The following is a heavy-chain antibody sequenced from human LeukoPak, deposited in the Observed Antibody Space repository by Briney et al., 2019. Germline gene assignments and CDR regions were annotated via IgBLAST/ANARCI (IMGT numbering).Heavy chain of an antibody. CDR2: ISSSGSTI. CDR1: GFTFSSYE. J-gene: IGHJ4*02. D-gene: IGHD6-6*01. V-gene: IGHV3-48*03. CDR3: ASLYSSSYDY. Sequence: RPGGSLRLSCAASGFTFSSYEMNWVRQAPGEGLEWVLYISSSGSTIYYADSVKGRFTISRDNAKNSLYLQMNSLRAEYTSAYYCASLYSSSYDYWGQGTLVTVSS.